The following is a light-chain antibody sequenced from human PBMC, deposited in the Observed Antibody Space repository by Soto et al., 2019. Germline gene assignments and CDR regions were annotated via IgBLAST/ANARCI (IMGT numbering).Light chain of an antibody. CDR1: QSVSSN. Sequence: EIVMTQSPATLSVSPGERATLSCRASQSVSSNLAWYQQKPGQAPSLLIYGASIRATGIPARFSGSGSGTEFTLTISSLQSEGFAVYYCQQYNNWPRGTFGQGTKVEIK. CDR3: QQYNNWPRGT. CDR2: GAS. V-gene: IGKV3D-15*01. J-gene: IGKJ1*01.